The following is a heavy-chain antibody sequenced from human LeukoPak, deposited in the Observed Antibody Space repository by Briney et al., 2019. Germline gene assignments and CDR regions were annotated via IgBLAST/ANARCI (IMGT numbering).Heavy chain of an antibody. CDR1: GFTFSSFG. CDR3: ARDTYDILTGYYKWAFDI. Sequence: GGSLRLSCAASGFTFSSFGMHWVRQAPGKGLEWVALISYDGSYKYFADSVKGRFTISRDNSKNTLYLQMNSLRAEDTAVYYCARDTYDILTGYYKWAFDIWGQGTMVTVSS. V-gene: IGHV3-30*03. CDR2: ISYDGSYK. J-gene: IGHJ3*02. D-gene: IGHD3-9*01.